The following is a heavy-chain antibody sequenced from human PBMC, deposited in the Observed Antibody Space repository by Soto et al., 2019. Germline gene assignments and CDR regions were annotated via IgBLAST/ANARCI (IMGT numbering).Heavy chain of an antibody. CDR2: INPNSGGT. V-gene: IGHV1-2*04. CDR1: GYTFTGYY. D-gene: IGHD4-17*01. Sequence: ASVKVSCKASGYTFTGYYMHWVRQAPGQGLEWKGWINPNSGGTNYAQKFQGWVTMTRDTSISTAYMELSRLRSDDTAVYYCARGTTLLYYYYYYMDVWGKGTTVTVSS. CDR3: ARGTTLLYYYYYYMDV. J-gene: IGHJ6*03.